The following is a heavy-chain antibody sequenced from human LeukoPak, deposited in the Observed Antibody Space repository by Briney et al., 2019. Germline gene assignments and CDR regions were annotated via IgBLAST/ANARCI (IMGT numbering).Heavy chain of an antibody. CDR1: GFTFSSYA. V-gene: IGHV3-23*01. J-gene: IGHJ4*02. Sequence: QTGGSLRLSCAASGFTFSSYAMSWVRQAPGKGLEWVSAISGSGGSTYYADSVKGRFTISRDNSKNTLYLQMNSLRAEDTAVYYCAKDPGILWFGELLSYCFDYWGQGTLVTVSS. D-gene: IGHD3-10*01. CDR2: ISGSGGST. CDR3: AKDPGILWFGELLSYCFDY.